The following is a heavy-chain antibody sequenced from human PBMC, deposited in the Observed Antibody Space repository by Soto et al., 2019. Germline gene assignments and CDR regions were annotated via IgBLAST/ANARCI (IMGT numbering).Heavy chain of an antibody. Sequence: QVQLVQSGGAVKKPGASVKVSCKASGYSFTGYGINWVRQAPGQGPEWLGRITTYNGDTNYAQNFQGRLTMTTDTSTGTTYMELRSLRSDDTAVYYCARGRGYSLIPVVDDAVDVCGQGTLVTVSS. D-gene: IGHD5-12*01. J-gene: IGHJ3*01. CDR3: ARGRGYSLIPVVDDAVDV. CDR1: GYSFTGYG. V-gene: IGHV1-18*04. CDR2: ITTYNGDT.